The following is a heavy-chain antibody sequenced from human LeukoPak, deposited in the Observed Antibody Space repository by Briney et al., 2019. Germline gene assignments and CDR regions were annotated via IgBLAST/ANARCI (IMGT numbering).Heavy chain of an antibody. CDR3: ARIITGRGFDP. V-gene: IGHV3-74*01. CDR1: GXTFSSYW. CDR2: ISGDGSDT. J-gene: IGHJ5*02. D-gene: IGHD3-22*01. Sequence: GGSLRLSWAASGXTFSSYWVVWVRQAPGKGLVWVSHISGDGSDTRHADSVKGRFTISRDNAKNTLFLQMNSLRAEDTALYYCARIITGRGFDPWGQGTLVTVSP.